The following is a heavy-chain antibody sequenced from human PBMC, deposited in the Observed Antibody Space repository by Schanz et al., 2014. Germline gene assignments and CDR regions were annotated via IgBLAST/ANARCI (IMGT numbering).Heavy chain of an antibody. CDR1: GYTFTSYG. V-gene: IGHV1-2*04. Sequence: QVQLVQSEAEVKKPGSSVKVSCKASGYTFTSYGISWVRQAPGQGLEWMGWINPNSGTTNYAQKFQGWVTMTRDTSISTAYMELSRLKSDDTAVYYCARAFGGYDPAGALDYWGQGTLVTVSS. CDR3: ARAFGGYDPAGALDY. D-gene: IGHD5-12*01. CDR2: INPNSGTT. J-gene: IGHJ4*02.